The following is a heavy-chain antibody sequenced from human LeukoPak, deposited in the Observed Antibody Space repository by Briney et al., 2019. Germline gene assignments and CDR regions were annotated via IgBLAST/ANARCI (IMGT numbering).Heavy chain of an antibody. V-gene: IGHV1-18*01. CDR2: ISAYNGNT. CDR1: GYTFTSYG. Sequence: GASVKVSCKASGYTFTSYGISWVRQAPGQGLEWMGWISAYNGNTNYAQKLQGRVTMTTDTSTSTAYMELRSLRSDDTAVYYCARERLVGAMGYNWFDPWGQGTLVTVSS. J-gene: IGHJ5*02. CDR3: ARERLVGAMGYNWFDP. D-gene: IGHD1-26*01.